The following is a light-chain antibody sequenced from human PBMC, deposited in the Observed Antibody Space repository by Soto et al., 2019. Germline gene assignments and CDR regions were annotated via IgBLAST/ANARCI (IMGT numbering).Light chain of an antibody. V-gene: IGKV3-11*01. Sequence: EIVLTQSPATLSLSPGERATLSCRASQSVSSYLACYQQKPGQAPRLLIYDASNRATGIPARFSGSGSGTDFTLTISSLEPEDLAVYYCQQRSNWPHTFGQGTKLEIK. CDR1: QSVSSY. CDR3: QQRSNWPHT. J-gene: IGKJ2*01. CDR2: DAS.